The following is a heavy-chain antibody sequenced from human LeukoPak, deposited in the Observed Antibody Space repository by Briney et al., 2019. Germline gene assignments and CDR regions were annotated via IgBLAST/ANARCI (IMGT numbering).Heavy chain of an antibody. D-gene: IGHD2-2*01. CDR3: ASKYRLLWGIDY. CDR2: ISSSSSYI. J-gene: IGHJ4*02. CDR1: GFTFSSYS. V-gene: IGHV3-21*01. Sequence: PGGSLRLSCAASGFTFSSYSMNWVRQAPGKGLEWVSSISSSSSYIYYADSVKGRFTISRDNAKNSLYLQMNSLRAEDTAVYYCASKYRLLWGIDYWGQGTLVTVSS.